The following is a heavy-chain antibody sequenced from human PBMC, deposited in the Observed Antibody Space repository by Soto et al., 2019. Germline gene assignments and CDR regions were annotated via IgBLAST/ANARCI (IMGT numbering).Heavy chain of an antibody. D-gene: IGHD6-19*01. V-gene: IGHV4-59*01. CDR1: GGSISSYY. J-gene: IGHJ4*02. CDR3: ARDSSGWFDY. Sequence: SETLSLTCTVSGGSISSYYWSWIRQPPGKGLEWIGYIYYSGSTNYNPSLKSRVTISVDTSKNQFSLKLSSVTAADTAVYYCARDSSGWFDYWGQGTLVTVSS. CDR2: IYYSGST.